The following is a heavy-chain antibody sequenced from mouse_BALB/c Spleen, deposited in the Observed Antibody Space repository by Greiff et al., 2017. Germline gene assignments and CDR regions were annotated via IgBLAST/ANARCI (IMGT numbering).Heavy chain of an antibody. CDR3: AKGLTFDY. Sequence: VQLQQSGAELVKPGASVKLSCTASGFNIKDTYMHWVKQRPEQGLEWIGRIDPANGNTKYDPKFQGKATITADTSSNTAYLQLSSLTSEDTAVYYCAKGLTFDYWGQGTTLTVSS. CDR1: GFNIKDTY. CDR2: IDPANGNT. V-gene: IGHV14-3*02. J-gene: IGHJ2*01.